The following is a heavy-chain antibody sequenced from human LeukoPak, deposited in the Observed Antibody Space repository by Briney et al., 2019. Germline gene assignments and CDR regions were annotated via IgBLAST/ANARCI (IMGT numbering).Heavy chain of an antibody. CDR3: ARGDCSSTSCYDFYYYGMDV. Sequence: SVKVSCKASGGTFSSYAISWVRQAPGQGLEWMGRIIPIFGIANYAQKFQGRVTITADKSTSTAYMELSSLRSEDTAVYYCARGDCSSTSCYDFYYYGMDVWGQGTTVTVSS. J-gene: IGHJ6*02. CDR2: IIPIFGIA. D-gene: IGHD2-2*01. CDR1: GGTFSSYA. V-gene: IGHV1-69*04.